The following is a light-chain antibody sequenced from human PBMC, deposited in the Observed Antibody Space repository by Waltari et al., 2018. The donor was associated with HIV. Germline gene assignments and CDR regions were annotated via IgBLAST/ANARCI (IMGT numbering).Light chain of an antibody. J-gene: IGLJ1*01. CDR2: GKY. CDR3: DSRDSNNKHHV. V-gene: IGLV3-19*01. CDR1: SFGKYS. Sequence: SSELTQDPAVSVALGQTVRITCQGDSFGKYSANWYQQNPGQAPLFVLYGKYNRRRSGIPDRFSGSTSGSTSYLTITGARAEDEADYYCDSRDSNNKHHVFGTGTKVTV.